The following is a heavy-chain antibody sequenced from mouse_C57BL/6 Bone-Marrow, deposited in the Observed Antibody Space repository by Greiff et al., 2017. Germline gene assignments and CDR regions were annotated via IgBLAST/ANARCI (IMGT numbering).Heavy chain of an antibody. Sequence: EVKVIESGGGLVQPGGSMKLSCAASGFTFSDAWMDWVRQSPEKGLEWVAEIRNKANNHATYYSESVKGRFTISRDDSKSSVYLQMNSLRAEDTGIYYCTAGSRGYFDYWGQGTTLTVSS. CDR1: GFTFSDAW. V-gene: IGHV6-6*01. D-gene: IGHD1-1*01. J-gene: IGHJ2*01. CDR3: TAGSRGYFDY. CDR2: IRNKANNHAT.